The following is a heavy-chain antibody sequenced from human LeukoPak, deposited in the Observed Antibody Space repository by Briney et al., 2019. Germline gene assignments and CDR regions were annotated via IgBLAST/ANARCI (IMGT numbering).Heavy chain of an antibody. J-gene: IGHJ5*02. CDR2: IYNGNT. Sequence: VASLKVSCKASGYSFTKFVISWMRQAPGRGLEWVGWIYNGNTKYAQSLQGRVTMTTDTSTSTAYMELRSLISDDTAVYYCARGSSGTEGFDPWGQGTLVTVSS. CDR1: GYSFTKFV. D-gene: IGHD1-26*01. CDR3: ARGSSGTEGFDP. V-gene: IGHV1-18*01.